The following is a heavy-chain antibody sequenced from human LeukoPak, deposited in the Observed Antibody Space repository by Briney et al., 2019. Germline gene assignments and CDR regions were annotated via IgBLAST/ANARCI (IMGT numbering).Heavy chain of an antibody. J-gene: IGHJ4*02. V-gene: IGHV3-30*18. D-gene: IGHD5-18*01. Sequence: GGSLRLSCAASGFTFSSYGMSWVRQAPGKGLEWVAIISYDGGEKYYADSVKGRFTISRDNSKNTLSLQMNSLRPEDTAVYYCAKDHASLDTATVTLFEFDYWGQGTPVTVSS. CDR3: AKDHASLDTATVTLFEFDY. CDR1: GFTFSSYG. CDR2: ISYDGGEK.